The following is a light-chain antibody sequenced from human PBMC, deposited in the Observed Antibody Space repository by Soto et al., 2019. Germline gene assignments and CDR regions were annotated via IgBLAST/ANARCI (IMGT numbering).Light chain of an antibody. Sequence: EIVMTQSPATLSVSPGERATLSCRASQSVNSNLAWYQQKPGQAPRILIYGASTRATGVPARFSGSGSGTEFTLTISSLQSEDFALYFCQQYNNWPMYTFGQGTKLEI. V-gene: IGKV3-15*01. J-gene: IGKJ2*01. CDR2: GAS. CDR1: QSVNSN. CDR3: QQYNNWPMYT.